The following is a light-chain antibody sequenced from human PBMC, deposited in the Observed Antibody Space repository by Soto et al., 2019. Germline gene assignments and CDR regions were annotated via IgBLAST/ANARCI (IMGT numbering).Light chain of an antibody. J-gene: IGKJ1*01. CDR1: QSVSSKY. V-gene: IGKV3-20*01. CDR2: GTSSGTP. Sequence: EIVLTQSPGTLFLSPGERATLSCRASQSVSSKYLAWYQQKPGQAPRLLIYGTSSGTPSRATGIPDRFSGSGSGTDFALTISGLEPEDFAVYYCQQYGDSPWTFGQGNKVDIK. CDR3: QQYGDSPWT.